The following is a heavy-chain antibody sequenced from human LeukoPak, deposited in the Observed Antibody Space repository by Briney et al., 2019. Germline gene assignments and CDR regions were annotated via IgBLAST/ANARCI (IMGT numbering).Heavy chain of an antibody. CDR2: IKQDGSEK. D-gene: IGHD1-14*01. J-gene: IGHJ6*03. CDR3: ARAVEPYYYYYYYMDV. CDR1: GFTFSDYY. Sequence: GGALRLPCAASGFTFSDYYISWIRQAPGKGLEWVAHIKQDGSEKYYVDPVKGRFTISRDNAKNSLYLQMNSLRAEDTAVYYCARAVEPYYYYYYYMDVWGKGTTVTISS. V-gene: IGHV3-7*01.